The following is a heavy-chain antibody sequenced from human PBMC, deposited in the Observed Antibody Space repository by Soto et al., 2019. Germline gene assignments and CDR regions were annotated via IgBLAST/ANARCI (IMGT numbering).Heavy chain of an antibody. V-gene: IGHV3-23*01. CDR3: AKKVRAAAMYNWFDP. CDR2: ISGSGGTT. J-gene: IGHJ5*02. CDR1: GFTFSSYA. Sequence: EVQLLESGGGLVQPGGSLRLSCTGSGFTFSSYAMNWVRQAPGKGLECVSTISGSGGTTYYADSVKGRFTISRDNSKNTLYLQMSSLRAEDTAVYYCAKKVRAAAMYNWFDPWGQGTLVTVSS. D-gene: IGHD6-13*01.